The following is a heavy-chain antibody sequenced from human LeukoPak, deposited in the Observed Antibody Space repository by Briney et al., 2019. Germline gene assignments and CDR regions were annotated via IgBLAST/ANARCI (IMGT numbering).Heavy chain of an antibody. CDR1: TYSISSGYY. Sequence: SETLSLTCAVSTYSISSGYYWGWIRQPPGKGLEWIGRIYHSGSTYYNPSVKSRVTISVDTSKNQFSLKLSSVTAADTAVYYCARLDYYDRSGYPGYWYFDLWGRGTLVTVSS. J-gene: IGHJ2*01. CDR3: ARLDYYDRSGYPGYWYFDL. D-gene: IGHD3-22*01. V-gene: IGHV4-38-2*01. CDR2: IYHSGST.